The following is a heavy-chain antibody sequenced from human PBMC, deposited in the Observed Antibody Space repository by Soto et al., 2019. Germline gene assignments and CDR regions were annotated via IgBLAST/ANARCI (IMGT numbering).Heavy chain of an antibody. V-gene: IGHV4-61*08. Sequence: SETLSLTCSACGGSVSSGVYYWSWIRQPPGKGLELIGYISNSGSTNYNPSLTSRVAISLDRSRNQFSLKLTSVTAADTAVYSCARLRITNFGMVSFHYFDNRGHVTLFPISS. CDR1: GGSVSSGVYY. CDR2: ISNSGST. CDR3: ARLRITNFGMVSFHYFDN. D-gene: IGHD3-3*01. J-gene: IGHJ4*01.